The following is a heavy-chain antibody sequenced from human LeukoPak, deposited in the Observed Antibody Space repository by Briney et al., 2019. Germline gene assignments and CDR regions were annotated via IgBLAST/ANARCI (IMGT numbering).Heavy chain of an antibody. CDR1: GFTFSKAW. CDR3: TSSGSRWDYFDY. CDR2: IKTKPEGGTT. Sequence: GGSLRLSCAASGFTFSKAWMIWVRRAPGKGLEWVARIKTKPEGGTTDYAAPVKGRFTISRDDSKNTLYLQMNSLKTEDTAIYYCTSSGSRWDYFDYWGQGTLATVSS. J-gene: IGHJ4*02. D-gene: IGHD4-23*01. V-gene: IGHV3-15*05.